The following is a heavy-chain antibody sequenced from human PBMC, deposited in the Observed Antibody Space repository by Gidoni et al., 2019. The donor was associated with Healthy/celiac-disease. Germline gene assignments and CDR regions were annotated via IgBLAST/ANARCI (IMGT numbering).Heavy chain of an antibody. CDR3: ASAYCSGGSCYPFYYYYYGMDV. V-gene: IGHV1-69*02. J-gene: IGHJ6*02. CDR2: IIPILGIA. Sequence: QVQLVQSGAEVKKPGSSVKVSCTASGGTFSSSTISWVRQAPGQGLEWMGRIIPILGIANYAQKFQGRVTITADKSTSTAYMELSSLRSKDTAVYYCASAYCSGGSCYPFYYYYYGMDVWGQGTTVTVSS. D-gene: IGHD2-15*01. CDR1: GGTFSSST.